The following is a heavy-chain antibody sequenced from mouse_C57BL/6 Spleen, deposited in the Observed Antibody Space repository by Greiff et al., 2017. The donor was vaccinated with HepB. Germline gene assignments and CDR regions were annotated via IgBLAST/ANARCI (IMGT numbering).Heavy chain of an antibody. Sequence: VQLQQSGAELVRPGSSVKLSCKASGYTFTSYWMHWVKQRPIQGLEWIGNIHPSDSETHYNQKFKDKATLTVDKSSSTAYMQLSSLTSEDSAVYYCARVTAQAIDYWGQSTTLTVSS. CDR1: GYTFTSYW. V-gene: IGHV1-52*01. J-gene: IGHJ2*01. CDR2: IHPSDSET. CDR3: ARVTAQAIDY. D-gene: IGHD3-2*02.